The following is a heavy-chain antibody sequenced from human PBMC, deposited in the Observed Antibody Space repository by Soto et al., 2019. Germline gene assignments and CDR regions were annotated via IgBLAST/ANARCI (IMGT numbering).Heavy chain of an antibody. V-gene: IGHV3-33*01. CDR2: IWYDGSNE. Sequence: GGSLRLSCAASGFTFSSCGMHWVRQAPGKGLEWVAVIWYDGSNEYYADSVKGRFTISRDNSKNTLYLQMNSLRAEDTAVYYCARDRVQGYYYYYGMDVWGQGTTVTVSS. CDR1: GFTFSSCG. J-gene: IGHJ6*02. CDR3: ARDRVQGYYYYYGMDV. D-gene: IGHD1-1*01.